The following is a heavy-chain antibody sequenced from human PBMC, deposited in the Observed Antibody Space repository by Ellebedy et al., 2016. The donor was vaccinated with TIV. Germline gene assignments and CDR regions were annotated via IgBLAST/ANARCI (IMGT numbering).Heavy chain of an antibody. CDR2: ISGSGDST. V-gene: IGHV3-23*01. CDR1: GFTFSSYA. D-gene: IGHD3-10*01. CDR3: AKDRFYGSGSYSDC. J-gene: IGHJ4*02. Sequence: GESLKISCEGSGFTFSSYAMSWVRQAPGKGLEWVSAISGSGDSTYNVDSVKGRFTISRDNSKNTLYLQMNSLRAEDTAVYYCAKDRFYGSGSYSDCWGQGTLVTVSS.